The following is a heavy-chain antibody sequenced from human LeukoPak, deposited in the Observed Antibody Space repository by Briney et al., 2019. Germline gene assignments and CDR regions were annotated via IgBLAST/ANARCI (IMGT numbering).Heavy chain of an antibody. CDR2: SRGTGYGGTT. Sequence: GGSLRLSCAGSGFVFGEYAMTWVRQAPGKGLEWIGFSRGTGYGGTTEYAASLRGRFTISRDDSKSIAYLQMNSLTTEDTAVYYCTRGVRGESWFDPWGQGTLVTVSS. CDR1: GFVFGEYA. D-gene: IGHD3-10*01. J-gene: IGHJ5*02. CDR3: TRGVRGESWFDP. V-gene: IGHV3-49*04.